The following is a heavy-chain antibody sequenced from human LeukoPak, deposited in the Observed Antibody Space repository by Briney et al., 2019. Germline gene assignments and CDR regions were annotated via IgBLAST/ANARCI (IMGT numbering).Heavy chain of an antibody. V-gene: IGHV4-34*01. J-gene: IGHJ5*02. Sequence: SETLSLTCAVYGGSFSGYYWSWIRQPPGKGLEWIGEINHSGSTNYNPSLKSRVTISVDTSKNQFSLKLSSVTAADTAVYYCARGTRTTGSNWFDPWGQGTLVTVSS. D-gene: IGHD1-1*01. CDR1: GGSFSGYY. CDR3: ARGTRTTGSNWFDP. CDR2: INHSGST.